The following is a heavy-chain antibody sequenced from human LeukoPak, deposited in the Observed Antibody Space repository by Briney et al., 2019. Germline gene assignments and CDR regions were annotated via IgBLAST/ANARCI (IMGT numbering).Heavy chain of an antibody. V-gene: IGHV3-74*01. Sequence: GGSLRLSCAASGFTFSTYWMYWVRQAPGKGLVWVSRISSDGSITGYADSVKGRFTISRDNAKNTLYLQMNSLRAEDTAVYYCARHLNYYLDYWGQGTLVTVSS. J-gene: IGHJ4*02. CDR1: GFTFSTYW. CDR2: ISSDGSIT. D-gene: IGHD3-10*01. CDR3: ARHLNYYLDY.